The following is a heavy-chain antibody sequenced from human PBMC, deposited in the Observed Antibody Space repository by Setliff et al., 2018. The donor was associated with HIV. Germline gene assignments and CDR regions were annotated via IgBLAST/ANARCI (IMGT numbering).Heavy chain of an antibody. J-gene: IGHJ6*03. D-gene: IGHD2-15*01. V-gene: IGHV4-34*01. CDR3: ARVSKYCSGVSCYSFSYDYYMDV. CDR1: GGSFSDYY. CDR2: INHRGST. Sequence: LSLTCAVYGGSFSDYYWSWIRQPPGKGLEWIGEINHRGSTNYNPSLKSRVTISVDTSKNQFSLKLSSVTAADTAVYYCARVSKYCSGVSCYSFSYDYYMDVWGKGTTVTVSS.